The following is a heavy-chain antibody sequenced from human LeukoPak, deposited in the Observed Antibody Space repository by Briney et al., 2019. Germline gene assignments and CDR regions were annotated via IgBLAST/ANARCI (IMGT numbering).Heavy chain of an antibody. D-gene: IGHD2-15*01. CDR3: ARVTMVAGAPYNWFVV. V-gene: IGHV3-33*01. J-gene: IGHJ5*02. CDR1: GFTFSNYG. CDR2: IWSDGSNK. Sequence: GGSLRLSCAASGFTFSNYGMHWVRQAPGKGPEWVAVIWSDGSNKHYADSARGRFTISRDNSKNTLYLQMNSLRADDTAVYYCARVTMVAGAPYNWFVVWGQGTLVTVST.